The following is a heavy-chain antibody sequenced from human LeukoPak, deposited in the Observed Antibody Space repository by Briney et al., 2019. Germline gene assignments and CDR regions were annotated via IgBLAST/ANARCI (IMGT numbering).Heavy chain of an antibody. D-gene: IGHD3-22*01. V-gene: IGHV1-18*01. CDR1: GYTFTSYG. J-gene: IGHJ4*02. Sequence: GASVKVSCKGSGYTFTSYGISWVRQAPGQGLEWMGWISAYNGNTDYAQKLQGRVTMTTDTSTSTAYMELRSLRSEDTAVYYCARAASRSGWTYYYDSSGYYYYFDYWGQGTLVTVSS. CDR3: ARAASRSGWTYYYDSSGYYYYFDY. CDR2: ISAYNGNT.